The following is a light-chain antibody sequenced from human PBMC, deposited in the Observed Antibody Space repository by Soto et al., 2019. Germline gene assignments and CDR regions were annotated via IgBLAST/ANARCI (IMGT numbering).Light chain of an antibody. CDR3: CSYAGSRVFVV. Sequence: QSALTQPASVSGSPGQSITISCTATSSNVGNHNLVSWYHQHPGTAPTLMIYEDNKRPSGVSNRFSASKSGYTASLTISGLQAEVEADYNCCSYAGSRVFVVFGGGTKLTVL. V-gene: IGLV2-23*01. J-gene: IGLJ2*01. CDR2: EDN. CDR1: SSNVGNHNL.